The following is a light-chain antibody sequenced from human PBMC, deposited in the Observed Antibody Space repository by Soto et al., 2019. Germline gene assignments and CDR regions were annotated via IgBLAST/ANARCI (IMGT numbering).Light chain of an antibody. CDR3: QQSYGSPLT. Sequence: DIQMTQSPSFLSASVGDRVTITCRASQSISSYLNWYQQRPGKAPNNLIYAASRLQSGVPSRFSGSGSGTDFTLTISNLQPEDVATYYCQQSYGSPLTFGGGTKVEIK. CDR2: AAS. CDR1: QSISSY. J-gene: IGKJ4*01. V-gene: IGKV1-39*01.